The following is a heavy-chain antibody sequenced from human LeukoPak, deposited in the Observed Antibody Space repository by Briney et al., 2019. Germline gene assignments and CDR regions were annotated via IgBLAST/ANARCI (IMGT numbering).Heavy chain of an antibody. CDR3: ARDPGSAAGTPYYFDY. V-gene: IGHV3-53*04. J-gene: IGHJ4*02. CDR1: GFTVSSNY. CDR2: IYSGGST. D-gene: IGHD6-13*01. Sequence: GGSLRLSCAASGFTVSSNYMSWVRQAPGKGLEWVSVIYSGGSTYYADSVKGRFTISRHNSKNTLYLQMNSLRAEDTDVYYCARDPGSAAGTPYYFDYWGQGTLVTVSS.